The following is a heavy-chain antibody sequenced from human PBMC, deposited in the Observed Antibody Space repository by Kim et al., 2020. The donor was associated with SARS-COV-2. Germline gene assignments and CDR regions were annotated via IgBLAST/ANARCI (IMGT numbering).Heavy chain of an antibody. CDR3: ARDFYCSGGSCYSRMDY. Sequence: FQGRVTITADESTSTAYMELSSLRSEDTAVYYCARDFYCSGGSCYSRMDYWGQGTLVTVSS. D-gene: IGHD2-15*01. V-gene: IGHV1-69*01. J-gene: IGHJ4*02.